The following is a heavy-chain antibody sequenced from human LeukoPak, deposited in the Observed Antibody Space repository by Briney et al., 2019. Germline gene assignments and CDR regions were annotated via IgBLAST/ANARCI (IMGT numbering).Heavy chain of an antibody. D-gene: IGHD4-17*01. V-gene: IGHV3-48*03. Sequence: GGSLRLSCAASGSTFSSYEMNWVRQAPGKGLEWVSYISSSGSTIYYADSVKGRFTISRDNAKNSLYLQMNSLRAEDTAVYYCARDDFYGDYPKWGQGTLVTVSS. CDR3: ARDDFYGDYPK. CDR2: ISSSGSTI. CDR1: GSTFSSYE. J-gene: IGHJ4*02.